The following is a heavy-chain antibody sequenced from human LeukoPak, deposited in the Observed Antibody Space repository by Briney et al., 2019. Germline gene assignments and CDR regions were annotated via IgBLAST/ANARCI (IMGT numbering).Heavy chain of an antibody. Sequence: GGSLRLSCAASGFSFDDYAMHWVRQAPGKGLEWVSLISWEGGSTYYADSVKGRFTISRDNSKNSLYLQMNSLRAEDTALYYCAKGGYDPDYYFDYWGQGTLVTVSS. J-gene: IGHJ4*02. D-gene: IGHD3-16*01. CDR2: ISWEGGST. CDR1: GFSFDDYA. V-gene: IGHV3-43D*03. CDR3: AKGGYDPDYYFDY.